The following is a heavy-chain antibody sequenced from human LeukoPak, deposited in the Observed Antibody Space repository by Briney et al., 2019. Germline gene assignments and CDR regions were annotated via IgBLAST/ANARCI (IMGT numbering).Heavy chain of an antibody. Sequence: SVKVSCKASGGTFSSYAISWVRQAPGQGLEWMGRIIPILGIANYAQKFQGRVTITADESTSTAYMELSSLRSEDTAVYYCARATTRGAYSSPFDYWGQGTLVTVSS. CDR3: ARATTRGAYSSPFDY. J-gene: IGHJ4*02. D-gene: IGHD4-11*01. V-gene: IGHV1-69*04. CDR2: IIPILGIA. CDR1: GGTFSSYA.